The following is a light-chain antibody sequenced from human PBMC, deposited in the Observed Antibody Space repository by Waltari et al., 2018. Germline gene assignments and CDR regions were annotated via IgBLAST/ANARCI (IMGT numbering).Light chain of an antibody. Sequence: QSALTQPASVSGTPGQSITISCPGTNSAVGNYTLVSWYQHHPGEAPKLMICEVIKRPSGVSNRFSGSKSGNTASLTISGLQAEDEADYYCCSYAGSGTYVFGTGTKVTVL. CDR1: NSAVGNYTL. J-gene: IGLJ1*01. V-gene: IGLV2-23*02. CDR3: CSYAGSGTYV. CDR2: EVI.